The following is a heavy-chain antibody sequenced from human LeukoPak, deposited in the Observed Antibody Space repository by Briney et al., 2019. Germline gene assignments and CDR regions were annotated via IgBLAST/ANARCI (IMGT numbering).Heavy chain of an antibody. D-gene: IGHD6-13*01. CDR1: GGTFSSYA. J-gene: IGHJ4*02. V-gene: IGHV1-69*04. CDR3: AKDRSSSWYYFDS. Sequence: SVKVSCKASGGTFSSYAISWVRQAPGQGLEWMGRIIPILGIANYAQKFQGRVTITADKSTSTAYMELSSLRSEDTAVYYCAKDRSSSWYYFDSWGQGTLVTVSS. CDR2: IIPILGIA.